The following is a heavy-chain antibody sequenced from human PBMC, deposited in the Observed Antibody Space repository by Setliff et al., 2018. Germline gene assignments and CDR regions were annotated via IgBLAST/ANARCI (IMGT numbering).Heavy chain of an antibody. D-gene: IGHD2-15*01. Sequence: SVKVSCKASGGTFSTYAINWVRQAPGQGLEWMGGIIPMFGTTNYARKFQGRVTITADESTITAYMELSSLRSEDTAVYYCARVKDCSGGICHRGFHHYMDVWGEGTTVTVS. CDR3: ARVKDCSGGICHRGFHHYMDV. CDR1: GGTFSTYA. CDR2: IIPMFGTT. V-gene: IGHV1-69*13. J-gene: IGHJ6*03.